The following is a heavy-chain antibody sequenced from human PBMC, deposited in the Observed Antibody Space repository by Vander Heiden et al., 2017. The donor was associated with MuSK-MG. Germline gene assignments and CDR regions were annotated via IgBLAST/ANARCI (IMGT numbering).Heavy chain of an antibody. V-gene: IGHV7-4-1*02. Sequence: QVQLVHSGSELKKPGASVKVSCKASGYTFTKYAVNGVRQAPGQGLEWMGWINTNTGNPTYAQGFTGRFVFSLDTSVSTAYLQISSLRTADTAVYFCARMTLVRGVRYTDYWGRGTLVTVSS. CDR2: INTNTGNP. D-gene: IGHD3-10*01. J-gene: IGHJ4*02. CDR1: GYTFTKYA. CDR3: ARMTLVRGVRYTDY.